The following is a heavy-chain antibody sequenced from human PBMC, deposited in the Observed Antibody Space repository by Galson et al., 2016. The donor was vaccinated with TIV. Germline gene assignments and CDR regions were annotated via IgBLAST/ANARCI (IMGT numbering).Heavy chain of an antibody. J-gene: IGHJ4*02. CDR2: FNPDSGAT. D-gene: IGHD1-14*01. V-gene: IGHV1-2*02. CDR1: GYIFINYY. CDR3: AGVNRARAFDY. Sequence: SVKVSCKASGYIFINYYIHWVRQAPGQGLEWLGWFNPDSGATQYAQKFQGRVTMTRDTSISTAYMELRRLISDDTAVYYCAGVNRARAFDYWGQGTQVPVSS.